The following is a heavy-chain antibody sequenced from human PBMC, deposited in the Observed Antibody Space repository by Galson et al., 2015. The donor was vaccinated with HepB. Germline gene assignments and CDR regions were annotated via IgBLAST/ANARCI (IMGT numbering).Heavy chain of an antibody. Sequence: SLRLSCAASGFTFDDYAMHWVRQAPGKGLEWVSGISWNSGSIGYADSVKGRFTISRDNAKNSLYLQMNSLRAEDTALYYCAKDLFTFGGVMRPTANGFDYWGQGTLVTVSS. J-gene: IGHJ4*02. CDR2: ISWNSGSI. V-gene: IGHV3-9*01. CDR1: GFTFDDYA. CDR3: AKDLFTFGGVMRPTANGFDY. D-gene: IGHD3-16*01.